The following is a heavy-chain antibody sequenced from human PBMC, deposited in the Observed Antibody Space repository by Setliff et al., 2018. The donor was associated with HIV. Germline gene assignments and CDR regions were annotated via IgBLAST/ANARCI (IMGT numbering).Heavy chain of an antibody. V-gene: IGHV4-39*07. CDR2: VDYTGST. Sequence: KPSETLSLTCTVSGGSISTSNYYWGWVRQPPGKGLEWVGNVDYTGSTYYNPSNKSRVTISVDTSNNQFSLRLNSVTAADTAVYYCARQGNIVVGTSFDYWGQGTLVTVSS. D-gene: IGHD2-21*02. CDR3: ARQGNIVVGTSFDY. CDR1: GGSISTSNYY. J-gene: IGHJ4*02.